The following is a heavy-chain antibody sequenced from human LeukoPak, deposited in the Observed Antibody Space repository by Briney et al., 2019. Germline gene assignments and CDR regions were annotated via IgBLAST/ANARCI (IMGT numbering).Heavy chain of an antibody. Sequence: SETQSLTCAVYGGSFSGYYWSWIRQPPGKGLEWIGEINHSGSTNYNPSLKSRVTISVDTSKNQFSLKLSSVTAADTAVYYCARVLRHIVVVTAIPYWFDPWGQGTLVTVSS. CDR1: GGSFSGYY. CDR2: INHSGST. V-gene: IGHV4-34*01. CDR3: ARVLRHIVVVTAIPYWFDP. J-gene: IGHJ5*02. D-gene: IGHD2-21*02.